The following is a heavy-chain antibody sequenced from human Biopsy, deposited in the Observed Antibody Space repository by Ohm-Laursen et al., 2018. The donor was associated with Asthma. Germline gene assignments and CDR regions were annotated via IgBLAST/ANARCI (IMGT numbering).Heavy chain of an antibody. CDR3: ASQSSGPDFWSGYYYFDY. CDR2: ISYDGSNK. J-gene: IGHJ4*02. Sequence: LRLSCAASGFTFSSYGMHWVRQAPGKGPEWVAVISYDGSNKYYADSVKGRFTISRDNSKNTLYLQMNSLRAEDTAVYYCASQSSGPDFWSGYYYFDYWGQGTLVTVSS. CDR1: GFTFSSYG. D-gene: IGHD3-3*01. V-gene: IGHV3-30*03.